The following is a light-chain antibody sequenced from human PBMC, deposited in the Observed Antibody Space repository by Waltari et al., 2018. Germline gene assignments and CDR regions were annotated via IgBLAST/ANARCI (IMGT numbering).Light chain of an antibody. CDR2: AVS. Sequence: QSPLTHPASVSGSPGQSITTSSTCTSSAVGNDTRFPWYQQHPGKAPKLMIYAVSKRPSGVSDRFSGSKSGDMASLTISGLQPEDEAEYFCSSYAGSSKGVFGGGTKVTVL. V-gene: IGLV2-23*02. J-gene: IGLJ2*01. CDR1: SSAVGNDTR. CDR3: SSYAGSSKGV.